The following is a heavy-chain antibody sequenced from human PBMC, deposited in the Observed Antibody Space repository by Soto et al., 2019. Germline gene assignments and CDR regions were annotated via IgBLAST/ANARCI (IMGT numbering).Heavy chain of an antibody. V-gene: IGHV1-69*02. CDR2: IISILGIA. CDR1: GGTFSIYT. CDR3: ARPGEGTMVRGEKGIYYYYYMDV. D-gene: IGHD3-10*01. Sequence: GAPVKVSCKASGGTFSIYTISWVRQAPGQGLEWMGSIISILGIANYAQKFQGRVTITADKSTSTAYMELSSLRSEDTAVYYCARPGEGTMVRGEKGIYYYYYMDVWGKGTTVTVSS. J-gene: IGHJ6*03.